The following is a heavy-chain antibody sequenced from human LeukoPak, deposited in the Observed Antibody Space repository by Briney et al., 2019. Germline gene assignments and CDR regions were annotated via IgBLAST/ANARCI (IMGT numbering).Heavy chain of an antibody. Sequence: GGSLRLSCAASGFTFSSYWMHWVRQAPGKGLVWVSRVNTDGRTTNYADSVRGRFTISRDNAESTLYLQMNSLRVEDTAVYYCSMDLSGAHDYWGQGSVVTVSS. J-gene: IGHJ4*02. CDR1: GFTFSSYW. D-gene: IGHD2-2*03. CDR2: VNTDGRTT. V-gene: IGHV3-74*01. CDR3: SMDLSGAHDY.